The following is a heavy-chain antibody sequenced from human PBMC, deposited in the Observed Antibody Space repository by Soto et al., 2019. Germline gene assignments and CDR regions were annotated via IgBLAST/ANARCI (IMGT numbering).Heavy chain of an antibody. CDR3: AKPSSVAARLLYFQH. CDR2: ISYDGSNK. D-gene: IGHD6-6*01. J-gene: IGHJ1*01. Sequence: GGSLRLSCAASGFTFGRYGMHWVRQAPGKGLEWVAVISYDGSNKYYADSVKGRFTISRDNSKNTLYLQMNSLRAEDTAVYYCAKPSSVAARLLYFQHWGQGTLVTVSS. V-gene: IGHV3-30*18. CDR1: GFTFGRYG.